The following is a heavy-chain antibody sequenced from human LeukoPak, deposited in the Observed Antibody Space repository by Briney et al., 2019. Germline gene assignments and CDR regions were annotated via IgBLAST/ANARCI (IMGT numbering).Heavy chain of an antibody. D-gene: IGHD1-20*01. CDR2: INHSGST. Sequence: KPSETLSLTCAVYGGSFSGYYWSWLRQPPGKGLEWIGEINHSGSTNYNPSLKSRVTVSVDTSKNQFSLKLSSVTAADTAVYYCARANYNWNYWDYWGQGTLVTVSS. CDR3: ARANYNWNYWDY. V-gene: IGHV4-34*01. J-gene: IGHJ4*02. CDR1: GGSFSGYY.